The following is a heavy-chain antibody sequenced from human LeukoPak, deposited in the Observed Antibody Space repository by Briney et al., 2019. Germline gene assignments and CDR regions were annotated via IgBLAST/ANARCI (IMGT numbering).Heavy chain of an antibody. J-gene: IGHJ4*02. Sequence: GESLKISCKGSGYSFTSYWIGWVRQMPGKGLEWMGIIYPGDSDTRYSPSFQGQVTISADKSISTAYLQWSSLRASDTAMYYCASNYCSSTSCPSTFDYWGQGTLVTVSS. CDR2: IYPGDSDT. CDR3: ASNYCSSTSCPSTFDY. CDR1: GYSFTSYW. V-gene: IGHV5-51*01. D-gene: IGHD2-2*01.